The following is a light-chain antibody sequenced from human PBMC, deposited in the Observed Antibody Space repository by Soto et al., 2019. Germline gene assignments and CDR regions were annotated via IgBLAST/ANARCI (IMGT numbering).Light chain of an antibody. CDR2: KAS. V-gene: IGKV1-5*03. CDR1: QSISSW. J-gene: IGKJ1*01. Sequence: DIQMTQPPCTLSASLGYRFTITFRASQSISSWLAWYQQKPGKAPKLLIYKASTLKSGVPSRFSGSGSGTEFTLTISSLQPDDFATYYCQHYNSYSEAFGQGTKVDIK. CDR3: QHYNSYSEA.